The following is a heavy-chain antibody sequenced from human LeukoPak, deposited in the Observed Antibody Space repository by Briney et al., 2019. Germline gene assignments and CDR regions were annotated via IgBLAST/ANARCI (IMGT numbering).Heavy chain of an antibody. D-gene: IGHD6-13*01. CDR3: ARSVAAAGREYYFYY. CDR1: GGSFSGYY. Sequence: SETLSLTCAVYGGSFSGYYWSWIRQPPGKGLEWIGEINHSGSTNYNPSLKSRVTISVDTSKNQFSLKLSSVTAADTAVYYCARSVAAAGREYYFYYWGQGTLVTVSS. J-gene: IGHJ4*02. V-gene: IGHV4-34*01. CDR2: INHSGST.